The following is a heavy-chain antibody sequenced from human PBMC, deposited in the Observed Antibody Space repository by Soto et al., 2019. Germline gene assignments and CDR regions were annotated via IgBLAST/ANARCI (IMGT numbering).Heavy chain of an antibody. D-gene: IGHD3-10*01. CDR3: ARNLRYFGSGSFFRGMDV. Sequence: QEVLVQSGAEVKKPGSSVKVSCKTSGDTFGSYAISWVRQAPGQGLEWMGGIVPFIHTSKYAQKFQCRVTITAAEFTTTVHMDVSSLTSEDTAVYYCARNLRYFGSGSFFRGMDVWGQGTTVSVSS. V-gene: IGHV1-69*01. J-gene: IGHJ6*02. CDR2: IVPFIHTS. CDR1: GDTFGSYA.